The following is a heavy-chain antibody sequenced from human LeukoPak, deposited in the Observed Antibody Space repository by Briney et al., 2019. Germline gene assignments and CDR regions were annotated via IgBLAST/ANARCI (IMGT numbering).Heavy chain of an antibody. CDR2: IYYSGST. Sequence: SETLSLTCTVSGGSISSSYYYWGWVRQPPGKGLEWIGSIYYSGSTYYNPSPKSRVTISVDTSKNQFSLKPNSVTAADTAVYYCARWGSIIVPAAISWFDPWGQGTLVTVSS. CDR3: ARWGSIIVPAAISWFDP. V-gene: IGHV4-39*01. J-gene: IGHJ5*02. CDR1: GGSISSSYYY. D-gene: IGHD2-2*01.